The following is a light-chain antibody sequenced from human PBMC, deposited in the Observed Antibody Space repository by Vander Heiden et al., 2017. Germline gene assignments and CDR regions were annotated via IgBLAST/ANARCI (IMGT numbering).Light chain of an antibody. Sequence: DIQMTQSPSSLSASVGDRVTITCRASQSISSYLNWYQQKPGKAPKLLIYAASSLQSGVPSRFSGSGSGTDFTLTISRLQPEDFATYYCQQSYSTITFGQGTQLEIK. V-gene: IGKV1-39*01. CDR2: AAS. CDR1: QSISSY. J-gene: IGKJ5*01. CDR3: QQSYSTIT.